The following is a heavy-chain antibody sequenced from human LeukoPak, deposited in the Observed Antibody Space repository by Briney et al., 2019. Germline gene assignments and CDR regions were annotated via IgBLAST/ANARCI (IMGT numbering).Heavy chain of an antibody. CDR1: GGSFSGYY. CDR3: ARIVAARDPFDY. CDR2: INHSGST. J-gene: IGHJ4*02. V-gene: IGHV4-34*01. Sequence: SETLSLTCAVYGGSFSGYYWSWIRQPPGKGLEWIGEINHSGSTNYNPSLKSRVTISVDTSKSQFSLKLSSVTAADTAVYYCARIVAARDPFDYWGQGTLVTVSS. D-gene: IGHD6-6*01.